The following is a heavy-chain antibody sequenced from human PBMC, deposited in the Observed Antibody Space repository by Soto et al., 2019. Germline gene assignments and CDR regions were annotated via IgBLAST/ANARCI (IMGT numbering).Heavy chain of an antibody. J-gene: IGHJ5*02. Sequence: ASVKVSCKASVYTFTSYGISWVRQAPGQGLEWMGWISANNGNTKYAQNFQGRVTMTTDTSTSTAYMELRSLRSDDTAVYYCARAYSPGLFDPWGQGTLVTVSS. CDR2: ISANNGNT. CDR3: ARAYSPGLFDP. V-gene: IGHV1-18*01. CDR1: VYTFTSYG. D-gene: IGHD2-15*01.